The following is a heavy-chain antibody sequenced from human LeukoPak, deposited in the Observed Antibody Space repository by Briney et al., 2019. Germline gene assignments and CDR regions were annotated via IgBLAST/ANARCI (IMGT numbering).Heavy chain of an antibody. D-gene: IGHD6-6*01. J-gene: IGHJ4*02. CDR1: GFTFDDYA. V-gene: IGHV3-9*01. Sequence: PGGSLRLSCAASGFTFDDYAMPWVRQAPGKGLEWVSGISWNSGSIGYADSVKGRFTISRDNAKNSLYLQMNSLRAEDTALYYCAKDITYSSSSFYWGQGTLVTVSS. CDR3: AKDITYSSSSFY. CDR2: ISWNSGSI.